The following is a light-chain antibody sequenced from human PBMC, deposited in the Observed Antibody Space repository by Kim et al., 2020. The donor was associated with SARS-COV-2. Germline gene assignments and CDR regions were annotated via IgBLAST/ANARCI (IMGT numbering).Light chain of an antibody. CDR1: QNLLHTNGFNY. CDR2: LGS. CDR3: LQPLHSPVT. J-gene: IGKJ4*01. Sequence: DIVMNQSPLSQAVTPGETASISCTSSQNLLHTNGFNYLEWYRQKPGQSPELLILLGSHLAAGVPDRFSGRGSGTDFTLEISRVQAEDVGVYYCLQPLHSPVTFGGGTKVDIK. V-gene: IGKV2-28*01.